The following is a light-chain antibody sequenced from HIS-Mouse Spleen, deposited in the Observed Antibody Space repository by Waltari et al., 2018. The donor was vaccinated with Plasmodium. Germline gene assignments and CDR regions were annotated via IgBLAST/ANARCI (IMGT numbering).Light chain of an antibody. CDR2: EVS. CDR3: SSYAGSNNLV. CDR1: SSDVGGYNY. Sequence: QSALTQPPSASGSPGQSVTISCTGTSSDVGGYNYVSWYQQHPGKAPKLMIYEVSKRTSGVPDRCSVDKSGNTASRTVSGLQAEDEADYYCSSYAGSNNLVFGGGTKLTVL. J-gene: IGLJ2*01. V-gene: IGLV2-8*01.